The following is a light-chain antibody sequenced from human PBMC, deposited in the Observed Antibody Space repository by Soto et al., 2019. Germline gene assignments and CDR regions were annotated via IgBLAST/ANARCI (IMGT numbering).Light chain of an antibody. V-gene: IGLV1-51*01. J-gene: IGLJ1*01. CDR1: SSNIGKNY. CDR3: ATWDSSLSAGV. Sequence: QSVLTQPPSVSAAPGQTVTISCSGSSSNIGKNYVSWYQLLPGTAPKLLICDNSKRPSGIPGRFSGSKSGTSATLGITGLQNGDEAEYYCATWDSSLSAGVFGTGTEVTVL. CDR2: DNS.